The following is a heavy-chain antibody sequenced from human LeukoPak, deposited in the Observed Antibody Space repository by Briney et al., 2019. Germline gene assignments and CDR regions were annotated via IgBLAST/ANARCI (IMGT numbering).Heavy chain of an antibody. CDR2: IKQDGSEK. Sequence: GGSLRLSCAVSGFTFSSYWMSWVRQAPGKGLEWVANIKQDGSEKYYVDSVKGRFTISRDNAKNSLHLQMNNLRAEDTAVYYCARDLSGYFDYWGQGTLVTVSS. D-gene: IGHD5/OR15-5a*01. J-gene: IGHJ4*02. V-gene: IGHV3-7*01. CDR3: ARDLSGYFDY. CDR1: GFTFSSYW.